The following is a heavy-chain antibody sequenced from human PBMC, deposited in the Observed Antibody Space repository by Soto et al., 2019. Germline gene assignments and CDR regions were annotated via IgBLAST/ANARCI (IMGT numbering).Heavy chain of an antibody. CDR1: GGSFSGYY. CDR2: INHSGSS. D-gene: IGHD3-22*01. V-gene: IGHV4-34*01. CDR3: ARGIALILVVQTDAPDKYYFDS. J-gene: IGHJ4*02. Sequence: SETLSLTCAVYGGSFSGYYWTWIRQPPGKGLEWIGEINHSGSSNYNPSLESRVTISVDTSKNQFSLKLSPVTAADTAVYYCARGIALILVVQTDAPDKYYFDSWGQGTLVTVSS.